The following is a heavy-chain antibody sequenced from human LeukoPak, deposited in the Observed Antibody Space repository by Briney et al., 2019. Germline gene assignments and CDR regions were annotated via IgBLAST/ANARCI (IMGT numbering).Heavy chain of an antibody. CDR3: AKDRYDSSGYYFDY. V-gene: IGHV3-30*04. J-gene: IGHJ4*02. Sequence: GGSLTLSCAVSGFTFSSYAKHWVCQAPGQGLEWVGVVSYDVSNKYYADSVKGRFTISRDNSKNTLYLQMNSLRAEDAAVYYCAKDRYDSSGYYFDYWGQGALVTVSS. CDR1: GFTFSSYA. D-gene: IGHD3-22*01. CDR2: VSYDVSNK.